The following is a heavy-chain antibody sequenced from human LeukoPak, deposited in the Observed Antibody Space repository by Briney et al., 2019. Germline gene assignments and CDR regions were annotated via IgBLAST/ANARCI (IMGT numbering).Heavy chain of an antibody. CDR1: GFAFTNYG. V-gene: IGHV3-30*18. Sequence: GKSLRLSCAASGFAFTNYGRQWVRQAPGKGLEWVAVVSHDGSTTFYADSVKGRFTISRDNSKNTLDLQMDSLRPEDTAVYYCSKEPNPYCSGWDFQDWGQGTLVTVSS. CDR2: VSHDGSTT. D-gene: IGHD6-25*01. CDR3: SKEPNPYCSGWDFQD. J-gene: IGHJ1*01.